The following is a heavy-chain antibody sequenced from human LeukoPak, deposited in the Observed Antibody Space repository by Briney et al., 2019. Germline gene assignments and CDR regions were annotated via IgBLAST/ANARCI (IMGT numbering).Heavy chain of an antibody. Sequence: GGSLRLSCAASGFTFSSYSMNWVRQAPGKGLEWVSSISSSSSYIYYADSVKGRFTISRDNAKNSLYLQMNSLRAEDTAVYYCAREIVDTAMALPSDYWGQGTLVTVSS. CDR1: GFTFSSYS. J-gene: IGHJ4*02. V-gene: IGHV3-21*01. CDR2: ISSSSSYI. D-gene: IGHD5-18*01. CDR3: AREIVDTAMALPSDY.